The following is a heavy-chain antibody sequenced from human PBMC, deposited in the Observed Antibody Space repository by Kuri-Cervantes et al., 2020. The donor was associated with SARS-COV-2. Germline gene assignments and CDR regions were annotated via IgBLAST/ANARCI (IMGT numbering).Heavy chain of an antibody. D-gene: IGHD3-16*02. CDR3: ARLRLRLGELSHDY. J-gene: IGHJ4*02. CDR1: GGSISSSSYY. V-gene: IGHV4-39*07. Sequence: SETLSLTCTVSGGSISSSSYYWGWIRQPPGKGLEWIGSIYYSGSTYYNPSLKGRVTISVDTSKNQFSLKLSSVTAADTAVYYCARLRLRLGELSHDYWGQGTLVTVSS. CDR2: IYYSGST.